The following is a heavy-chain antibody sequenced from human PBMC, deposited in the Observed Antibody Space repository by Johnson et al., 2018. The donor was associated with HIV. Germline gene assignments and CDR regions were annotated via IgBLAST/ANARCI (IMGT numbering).Heavy chain of an antibody. J-gene: IGHJ3*02. V-gene: IGHV3-25*03. CDR2: VNPNGGNT. Sequence: VQLVESGGGLAKPAWSPRLSCAASQLTFSSYYMNCVRQAPGNGLELVGQVNPNGGNTYLIDSGKDRFNASRGNAKNTLYLQMNSLKTEDTAVYYCTTSTGWLRPTDAFDIWGQGTMVTVSS. CDR1: QLTFSSYY. D-gene: IGHD5-24*01. CDR3: TTSTGWLRPTDAFDI.